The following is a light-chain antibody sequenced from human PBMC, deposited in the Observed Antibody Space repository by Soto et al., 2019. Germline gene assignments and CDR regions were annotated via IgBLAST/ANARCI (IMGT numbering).Light chain of an antibody. CDR1: SSDVGSYNL. Sequence: QSALTQPASVSGSPGQSITISCTGTSSDVGSYNLVSWYQQHPGKAPKLMLYEVSKRPSGVSNRFSGSKSGNTASLTISGLQAEDEADYYCCSYAGINTFYVFGTGTKVTV. J-gene: IGLJ1*01. CDR3: CSYAGINTFYV. CDR2: EVS. V-gene: IGLV2-23*02.